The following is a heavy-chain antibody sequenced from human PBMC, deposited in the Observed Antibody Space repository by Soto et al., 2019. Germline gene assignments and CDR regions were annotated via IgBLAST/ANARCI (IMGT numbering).Heavy chain of an antibody. CDR1: GYTFTSYG. D-gene: IGHD2-2*01. CDR3: AREDPASLN. V-gene: IGHV1-18*01. CDR2: ISAYNGNT. J-gene: IGHJ4*02. Sequence: QVQLVQSGAEVKKPGASVKVSCKASGYTFTSYGISWVRQAPGQGLEWMGWISAYNGNTNYAQELQGRVTMTTATSTSKAYMELRRLRSDDPAAYYCAREDPASLNGGRGTLVTLSS.